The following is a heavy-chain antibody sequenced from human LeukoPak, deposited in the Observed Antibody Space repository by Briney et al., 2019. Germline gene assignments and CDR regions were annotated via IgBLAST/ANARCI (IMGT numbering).Heavy chain of an antibody. CDR2: ISSGGTT. D-gene: IGHD5-12*01. Sequence: GGSLRLSCVASGFTVSSNSMAWVRQAPGKGLEWVSEISSGGTTLYADSVKGRFTVSRDNSKNMLYLQMNSLRAEDTAVYYCRAWLDSFDVWGQGTMVTVSS. CDR3: RAWLDSFDV. J-gene: IGHJ3*01. V-gene: IGHV3-66*01. CDR1: GFTVSSNS.